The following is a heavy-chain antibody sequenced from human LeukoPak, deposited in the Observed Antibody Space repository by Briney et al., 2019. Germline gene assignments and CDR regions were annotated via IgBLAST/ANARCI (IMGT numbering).Heavy chain of an antibody. CDR3: ARVNYGDPQPYYYYYYMDV. Sequence: PGGSLRLSCAASGFTFSSYEMNWVRQAPGKGLEWVSYINSSSSTIYYADSVKGRFTISRDNAKNSLYLQMNSLRAEDTAVYYCARVNYGDPQPYYYYYYMDVWGKGTTVTVSS. CDR1: GFTFSSYE. CDR2: INSSSSTI. D-gene: IGHD4-17*01. J-gene: IGHJ6*03. V-gene: IGHV3-48*03.